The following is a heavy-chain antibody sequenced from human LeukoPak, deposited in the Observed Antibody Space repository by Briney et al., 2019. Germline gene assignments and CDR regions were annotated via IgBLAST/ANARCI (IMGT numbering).Heavy chain of an antibody. CDR2: ISYDGSNK. CDR1: GFTFSSYA. CDR3: ARGSIVVVTAIFYFDY. D-gene: IGHD2-21*02. J-gene: IGHJ4*02. Sequence: GGSLRLSCAASGFTFSSYAMHWVRQAPGKGLEWGAVISYDGSNKYYAGSVKGRFTISRDNSKNTLYLQMNSLRAEDTAVYYCARGSIVVVTAIFYFDYWGQGTLVTVSS. V-gene: IGHV3-30-3*01.